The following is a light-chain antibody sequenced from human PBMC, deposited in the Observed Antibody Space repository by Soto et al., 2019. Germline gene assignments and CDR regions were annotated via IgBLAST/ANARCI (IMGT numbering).Light chain of an antibody. CDR3: QQYNNWPPWT. Sequence: EIVMTQSPATLSVSPGERATLSCRASQSVSSNLAWYQQKPGQAPRLLIYGASTRATGIPARFSGSESETDFHLTNSSLQSQDFVVYYCQQYNNWPPWTLGQGTKVEIK. CDR1: QSVSSN. V-gene: IGKV3-15*01. CDR2: GAS. J-gene: IGKJ1*01.